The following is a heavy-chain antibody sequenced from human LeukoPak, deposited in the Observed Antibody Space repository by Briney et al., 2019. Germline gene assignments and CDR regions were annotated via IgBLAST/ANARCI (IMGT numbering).Heavy chain of an antibody. CDR2: IIPIFGTA. V-gene: IGHV1-69*13. J-gene: IGHJ4*02. Sequence: ASVKVSCKASGGTFSSYAISWVRQAPGQGLEWMGGIIPIFGTANYAQNFQGRVTITADESTSTAYMELSSLRSEDTAVYYCARGSPYYYDSSGLFGYWGQGTLVTVSS. D-gene: IGHD3-22*01. CDR3: ARGSPYYYDSSGLFGY. CDR1: GGTFSSYA.